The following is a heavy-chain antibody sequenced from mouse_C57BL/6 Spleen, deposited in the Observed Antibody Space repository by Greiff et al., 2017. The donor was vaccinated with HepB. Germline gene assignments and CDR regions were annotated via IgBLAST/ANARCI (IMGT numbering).Heavy chain of an antibody. D-gene: IGHD2-3*01. CDR2: INPGSGGT. V-gene: IGHV1-54*01. J-gene: IGHJ4*01. CDR1: GYAFTNYL. CDR3: ARERGYYLDYYAMDY. Sequence: QVQLKESGAELVRPGTSVKVSCKASGYAFTNYLIEWVKQRPGQGLEWIGVINPGSGGTNYNEKFKGKATLTADKSSSTAYMQLSSLTSEDSAVYFCARERGYYLDYYAMDYWGQGTSVTVSS.